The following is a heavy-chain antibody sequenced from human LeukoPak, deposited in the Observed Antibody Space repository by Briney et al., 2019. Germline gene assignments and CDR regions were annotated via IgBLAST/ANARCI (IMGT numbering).Heavy chain of an antibody. CDR2: ISSSGSTI. Sequence: GGSLRLSCAASGFSISSYEMNWVRQAPGKGLEWVSHISSSGSTIWYADSVKGRFTISRDNAKNSLYLQMNSLRADDTAVYYCARVELAPYYYYMDVWGKGTTVTVSS. D-gene: IGHD1-7*01. CDR1: GFSISSYE. V-gene: IGHV3-48*03. J-gene: IGHJ6*03. CDR3: ARVELAPYYYYMDV.